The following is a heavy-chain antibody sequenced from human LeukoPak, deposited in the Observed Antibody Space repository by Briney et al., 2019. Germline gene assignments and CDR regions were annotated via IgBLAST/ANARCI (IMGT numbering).Heavy chain of an antibody. D-gene: IGHD1-26*01. Sequence: PGGSLRLSCAASGFTFTSYGMHWVRQAPGKGLEWVAAIWYDGSSEYYADSVKGRFTISRDNSKNTLYLQMSTLRAEDTAVYYCARGRKDSGSYYVYWGQGTLVTVTS. CDR1: GFTFTSYG. V-gene: IGHV3-33*01. CDR2: IWYDGSSE. CDR3: ARGRKDSGSYYVY. J-gene: IGHJ4*02.